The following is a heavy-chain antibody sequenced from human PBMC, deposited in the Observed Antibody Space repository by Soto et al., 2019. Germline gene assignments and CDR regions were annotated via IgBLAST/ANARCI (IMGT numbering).Heavy chain of an antibody. V-gene: IGHV3-30*18. Sequence: LRLSCAASGFTFSSYGMHWVRQAPGKGLEWVAVISYDGSNKYYADSVKGRFTISRDNSKNTLYLQMNSLRAEDTAVYYCANLKYSGYDPQYGMDVWGQGTTVTVSS. J-gene: IGHJ6*02. CDR2: ISYDGSNK. CDR1: GFTFSSYG. D-gene: IGHD5-12*01. CDR3: ANLKYSGYDPQYGMDV.